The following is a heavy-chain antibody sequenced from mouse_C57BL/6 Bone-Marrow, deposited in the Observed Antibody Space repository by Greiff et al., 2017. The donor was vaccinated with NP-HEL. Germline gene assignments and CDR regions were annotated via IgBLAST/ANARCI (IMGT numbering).Heavy chain of an antibody. CDR1: GYTFTSYW. D-gene: IGHD3-2*02. CDR2: IDPSDSYT. V-gene: IGHV1-59*01. J-gene: IGHJ3*01. CDR3: ARRSSGYDPFTY. Sequence: QVQLQQPGAELVRPGTSVKLSCKASGYTFTSYWMHWVKQRPGQGLEWIGVIDPSDSYTNYNQKFKGKATLTVDTSSSTAYMQLSSLTSEDSAVYYCARRSSGYDPFTYWGQGTLVTVSA.